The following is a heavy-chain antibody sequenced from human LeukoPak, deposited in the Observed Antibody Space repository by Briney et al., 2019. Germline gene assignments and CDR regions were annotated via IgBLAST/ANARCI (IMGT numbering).Heavy chain of an antibody. CDR3: ATRYYFASGSPYYFDY. CDR1: GYTFTGYY. D-gene: IGHD3-10*01. J-gene: IGHJ4*02. V-gene: IGHV1-2*02. CDR2: INPNSGGT. Sequence: ASVKVSCKASGYTFTGYYMHWVRQAPGQGLEWMGWINPNSGGTNYAQKFQGRVTMTRDTSISTAYMELSRLRSDDTAVYYCATRYYFASGSPYYFDYWGQGTLVTVSS.